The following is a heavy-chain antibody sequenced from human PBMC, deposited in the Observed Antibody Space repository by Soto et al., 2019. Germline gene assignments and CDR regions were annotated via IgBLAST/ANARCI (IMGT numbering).Heavy chain of an antibody. V-gene: IGHV3-48*02. CDR3: ARGPNTAVAGRFDY. CDR2: ITGGSTI. D-gene: IGHD6-19*01. CDR1: GFTFSDSV. J-gene: IGHJ4*02. Sequence: GGSLRLSCVGSGFTFSDSVMAWVRQAPGKGLECVSYITGGSTIYYADSVKGRFTVSRDNAENSLYLQMNSLRDEDTAVYYCARGPNTAVAGRFDYWGQGTLVTVSS.